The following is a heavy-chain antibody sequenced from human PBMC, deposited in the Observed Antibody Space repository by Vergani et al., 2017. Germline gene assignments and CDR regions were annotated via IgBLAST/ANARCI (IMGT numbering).Heavy chain of an antibody. CDR2: IRSKANSYAT. CDR3: TRLGYYYDSSGPQGC. D-gene: IGHD3-22*01. V-gene: IGHV3-73*02. Sequence: EVQLVESGGGLVQPGGSLKLSCAASGFTFSGSAMHWVRQASGKGLEGVGRIRSKANSYATAYAASVKGRFTIARDDSKNTAYLQMNSLKTEDTAVYYCTRLGYYYDSSGPQGCWGQGTLVTVSS. CDR1: GFTFSGSA. J-gene: IGHJ4*02.